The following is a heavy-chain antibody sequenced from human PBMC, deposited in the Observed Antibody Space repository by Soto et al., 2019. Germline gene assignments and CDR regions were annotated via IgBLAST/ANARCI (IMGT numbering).Heavy chain of an antibody. CDR3: ARLLRVGASHQIDY. J-gene: IGHJ4*02. CDR1: GGSISSYY. Sequence: SETLSLTCTVSGGSISSYYWSWIRQPPGKGLEWIGYIYYSGSTNYNPSLKSRVTISVDTSKNQFSLKLSSVTAADTAVYYCARLLRVGASHQIDYWGQGTLVTVSS. CDR2: IYYSGST. V-gene: IGHV4-59*01. D-gene: IGHD1-26*01.